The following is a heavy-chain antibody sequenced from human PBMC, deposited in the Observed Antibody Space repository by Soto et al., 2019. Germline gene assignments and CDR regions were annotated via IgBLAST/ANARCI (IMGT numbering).Heavy chain of an antibody. D-gene: IGHD6-19*01. CDR2: IWYDGSRT. J-gene: IGHJ4*02. CDR1: GFTFSTYG. Sequence: GGSLRLSCAASGFTFSTYGMHWVRQAPGKGLDWVALIWYDGSRTHYAESVKGRFTISRDNSKNTLHLQLNSLRVEDTAVYYCAREQIGVAGSTYDYWGQGTLVTVSS. CDR3: AREQIGVAGSTYDY. V-gene: IGHV3-33*08.